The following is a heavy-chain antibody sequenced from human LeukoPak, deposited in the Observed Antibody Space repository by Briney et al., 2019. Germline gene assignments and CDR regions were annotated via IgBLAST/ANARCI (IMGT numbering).Heavy chain of an antibody. V-gene: IGHV3-66*01. D-gene: IGHD1-26*01. CDR3: ARGGGSYYFYY. CDR2: IYSGGST. Sequence: GGSLRLSCAASGFTVSSNFMRWVRQAPGKGLEWVSVIYSGGSTYYADSVKGRFTISRDNSKNTLYPQMNSLRAEDTAVYYCARGGGSYYFYYWGQGTLVTVSS. CDR1: GFTVSSNF. J-gene: IGHJ4*02.